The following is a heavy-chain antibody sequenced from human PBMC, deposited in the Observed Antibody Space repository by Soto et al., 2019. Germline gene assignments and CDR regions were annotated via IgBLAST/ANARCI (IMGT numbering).Heavy chain of an antibody. D-gene: IGHD3-16*01. Sequence: ASVKVSCKASGYIFVNYGIAWVRQAPRQGLEWMGWISPYTGNTHSASKVQGRLTMTTDTSTSTAYMDLGSLTSDDTAVYYCVMVDNYVTPTPQDVWGQATTVTVS. CDR1: GYIFVNYG. J-gene: IGHJ6*02. CDR2: ISPYTGNT. V-gene: IGHV1-18*01. CDR3: VMVDNYVTPTPQDV.